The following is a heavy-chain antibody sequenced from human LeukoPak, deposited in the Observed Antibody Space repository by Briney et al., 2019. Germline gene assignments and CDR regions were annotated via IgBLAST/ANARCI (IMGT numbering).Heavy chain of an antibody. CDR2: ISAYNGNT. J-gene: IGHJ6*02. Sequence: ASVKVSCKASGYTFTSYGISWVRQAPGQGLEWMGWISAYNGNTNYAQKFQGRVTMTRDTSTSTVYMELSSLRSEDTAVYYCARTSYGDYLMDGMDVWGQGTTVTVSS. CDR3: ARTSYGDYLMDGMDV. V-gene: IGHV1-18*01. CDR1: GYTFTSYG. D-gene: IGHD4-17*01.